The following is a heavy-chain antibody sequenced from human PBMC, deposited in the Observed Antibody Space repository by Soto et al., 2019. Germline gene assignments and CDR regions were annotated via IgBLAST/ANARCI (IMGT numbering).Heavy chain of an antibody. D-gene: IGHD6-13*01. CDR2: IYTSGST. CDR3: ARELPIAAAGTCDY. J-gene: IGHJ4*02. V-gene: IGHV4-59*10. CDR1: GGSFSGYY. Sequence: PSETLSLTCAVYGGSFSGYYWSWIRQPPGKGLEWIGRIYTSGSTNYNPSLKSRVTMSVDTSKNQFSLKLSSVTAADTAVYYCARELPIAAAGTCDYWGQGTLVTVSS.